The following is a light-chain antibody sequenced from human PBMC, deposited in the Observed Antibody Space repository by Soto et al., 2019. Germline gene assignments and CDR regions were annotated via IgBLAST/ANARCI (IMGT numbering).Light chain of an antibody. CDR2: GAS. V-gene: IGKV3-20*01. CDR3: QQYSTSVT. J-gene: IGKJ1*01. CDR1: QSVSSSY. Sequence: EFVLTQSPGTLSLSPGERATLSCRPSQSVSSSYLAWYQQKPGKAPKLLIYGASSLEGGVPSRFSGSGSGTDFTLTISSLQPDDFATYYCQQYSTSVTFGQGTKVDI.